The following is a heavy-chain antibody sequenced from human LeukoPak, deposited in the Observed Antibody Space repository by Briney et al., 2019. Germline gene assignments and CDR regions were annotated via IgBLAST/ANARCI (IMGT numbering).Heavy chain of an antibody. CDR3: ARGPYCSGGSCYSPRFDP. CDR1: GGSFSGYY. CDR2: INHSGST. J-gene: IGHJ5*02. D-gene: IGHD2-15*01. V-gene: IGHV4-34*01. Sequence: SETLSLTCAVYGGSFSGYYWSWIRQPPGKGLEWIGEINHSGSTNYNPSLKSRVTISVDTSKNQFSLKLSSVTAADTAVYYCARGPYCSGGSCYSPRFDPWGQGTLVTVSS.